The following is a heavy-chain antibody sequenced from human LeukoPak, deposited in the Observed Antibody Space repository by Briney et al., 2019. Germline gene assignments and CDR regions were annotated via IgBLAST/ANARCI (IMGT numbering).Heavy chain of an antibody. D-gene: IGHD6-19*01. CDR1: GGSISSGTYY. CDR3: ARQVPVAGSYYFAY. J-gene: IGHJ4*02. CDR2: VYYSGST. V-gene: IGHV4-39*01. Sequence: PSETLSLTCSVSGGSISSGTYYWGWIRQPPGKGLEWIGTVYYSGSTYYNPSLKSRVTISVDTSKNQFSLKLSSVTAADTAVYYCARQVPVAGSYYFAYWGQGTLVTVSS.